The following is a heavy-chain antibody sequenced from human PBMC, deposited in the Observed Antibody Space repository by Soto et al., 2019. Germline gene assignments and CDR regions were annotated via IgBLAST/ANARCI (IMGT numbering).Heavy chain of an antibody. V-gene: IGHV3-74*01. CDR1: GFTFSRFW. CDR3: TRDPGAYSSTWSFYFDS. J-gene: IGHJ4*02. D-gene: IGHD6-13*01. Sequence: PGGSLRLSCAASGFTFSRFWMHWVRQAPGKGLVWVSRINTDGSSTTYADSVKGRLTISRDNAKNTLYLQMDSLRAEDTGVYYCTRDPGAYSSTWSFYFDSWGQGTLVTVSS. CDR2: INTDGSST.